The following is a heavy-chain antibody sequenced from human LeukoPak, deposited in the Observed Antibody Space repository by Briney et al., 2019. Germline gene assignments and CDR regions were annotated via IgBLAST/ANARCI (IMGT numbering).Heavy chain of an antibody. CDR1: GFSFSDYW. CDR2: VKGDGSGI. J-gene: IGHJ4*02. Sequence: GGSLRLSCAASGFSFSDYWMLWVRQAPGKGLLWVSRVKGDGSGITYADSVKGRFTISRDNAKNTLYLQMNSLRAEDTAVYYCARDISSSWGFWGQGTLVTVSS. V-gene: IGHV3-74*01. D-gene: IGHD6-13*01. CDR3: ARDISSSWGF.